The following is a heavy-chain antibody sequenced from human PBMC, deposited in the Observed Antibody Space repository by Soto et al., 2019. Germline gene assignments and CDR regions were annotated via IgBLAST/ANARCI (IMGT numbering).Heavy chain of an antibody. Sequence: EVQLLESGGGLVQPGGSLRLSCAASGFTFSSYAMSWVRQAPGKGLEWVASISDSGRYIYYADSVKGRFTLSRDNAKNSLNLQMNSLRAEDTAVYYCARDVANGKHSYVYWGQGTLVTVSS. CDR3: ARDVANGKHSYVY. CDR1: GFTFSSYA. D-gene: IGHD1-26*01. CDR2: ISDSGRYI. J-gene: IGHJ4*02. V-gene: IGHV3-21*01.